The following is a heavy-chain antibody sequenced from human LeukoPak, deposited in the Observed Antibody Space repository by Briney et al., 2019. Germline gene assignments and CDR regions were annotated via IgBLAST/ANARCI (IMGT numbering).Heavy chain of an antibody. V-gene: IGHV3-30*18. CDR2: LSYDGSNT. J-gene: IGHJ4*02. D-gene: IGHD3-10*01. CDR1: GFTFSSYG. CDR3: AKPYYYGSRSYMDY. Sequence: GRSLRLSCAASGFTFSSYGMHWVRQAPGKGRWWVAVLSYDGSNTYYADSVKGRFSISRDNSKNMLCLQMNSLRAEDTAVYYCAKPYYYGSRSYMDYWGQGTLVTVS.